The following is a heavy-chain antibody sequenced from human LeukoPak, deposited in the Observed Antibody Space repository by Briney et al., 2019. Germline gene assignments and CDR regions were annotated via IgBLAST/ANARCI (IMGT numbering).Heavy chain of an antibody. CDR1: GFTFSTYD. Sequence: SGGSLRLSCAASGFTFSTYDMHWVRQAPGKGLEWVAVISYDGSNKYYADSVKGRFTTSRDNSKNTLYLQMNSLRAEDTAEYYCARKEMAPNWGQGTLVTVSS. CDR2: ISYDGSNK. V-gene: IGHV3-30*03. CDR3: ARKEMAPN. J-gene: IGHJ4*02. D-gene: IGHD5-24*01.